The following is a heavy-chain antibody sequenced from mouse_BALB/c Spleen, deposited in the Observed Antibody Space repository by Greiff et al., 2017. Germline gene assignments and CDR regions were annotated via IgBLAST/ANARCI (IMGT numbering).Heavy chain of an antibody. V-gene: IGHV14-3*02. D-gene: IGHD2-14*01. CDR1: GFNIKDTY. CDR2: IDPANGNT. J-gene: IGHJ3*01. CDR3: ARWGRYGEAGFAY. Sequence: EVQLQESGAELVKPGASVKLSCTASGFNIKDTYMHWVKQRPEQGLEWIGRIDPANGNTKYDPKFQGKATITADTSSNTAYLQLSSLTSEDTAVYDCARWGRYGEAGFAYWGQGTLVTVSA.